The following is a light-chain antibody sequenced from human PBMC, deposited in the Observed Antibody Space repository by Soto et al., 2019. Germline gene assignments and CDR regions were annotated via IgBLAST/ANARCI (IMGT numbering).Light chain of an antibody. CDR1: SSDVGGYNY. CDR3: SSYAGSNNLGV. V-gene: IGLV2-8*01. CDR2: EVS. J-gene: IGLJ1*01. Sequence: QSALTQPPSASGSPGQSVTISCTGTSSDVGGYNYVSWYQQHPGKAPKLMIYEVSKRPSGVPDRFSCSKSGNTASLTVSGLQAEDEADYYCSSYAGSNNLGVFGTGTKVTV.